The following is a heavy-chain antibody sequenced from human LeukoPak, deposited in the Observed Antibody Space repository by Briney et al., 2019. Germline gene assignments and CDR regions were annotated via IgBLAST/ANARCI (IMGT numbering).Heavy chain of an antibody. CDR2: ISYDGSNK. CDR1: EFTFSSYS. D-gene: IGHD3-22*01. J-gene: IGHJ4*02. CDR3: ARDYYDSSGYSSAFDY. Sequence: GGSLRLSCAASEFTFSSYSMNWVRQAPGKGLEWVAVISYDGSNKYYADSVKGRFTISRDNSKNTLYLQMNSLRAEDTAVYYCARDYYDSSGYSSAFDYWGQGTLVTVSS. V-gene: IGHV3-30*03.